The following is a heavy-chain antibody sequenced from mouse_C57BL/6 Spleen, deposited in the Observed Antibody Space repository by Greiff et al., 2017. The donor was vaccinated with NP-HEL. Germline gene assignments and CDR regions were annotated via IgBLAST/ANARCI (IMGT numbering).Heavy chain of an antibody. V-gene: IGHV3-6*01. Sequence: EVKLQESGPGLVKPSQSLSLTCSVTGYSITSGYYWNWIRQFPGNKLEWMGYISYDGSNNYNPSLKNRISITRDTSKNQFFLKLNSVTTEDTATYYCAREVYYDYESAMDYWGQGTSVTVSS. J-gene: IGHJ4*01. D-gene: IGHD2-4*01. CDR3: AREVYYDYESAMDY. CDR2: ISYDGSN. CDR1: GYSITSGYY.